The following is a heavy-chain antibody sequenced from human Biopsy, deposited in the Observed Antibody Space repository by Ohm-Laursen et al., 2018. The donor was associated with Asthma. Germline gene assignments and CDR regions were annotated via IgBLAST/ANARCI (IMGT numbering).Heavy chain of an antibody. D-gene: IGHD5-12*01. Sequence: SVKVSCKASGDSFNNFAISWVRRAPGQGLEWMGGLIPVLGTPDHAQMFEGRVTITADESTSTAYMELSSLRSEDTAVYYCARGYSGTDRIVYYYSGLEVWGQGTTVTVSS. CDR2: LIPVLGTP. J-gene: IGHJ6*02. CDR3: ARGYSGTDRIVYYYSGLEV. CDR1: GDSFNNFA. V-gene: IGHV1-69*13.